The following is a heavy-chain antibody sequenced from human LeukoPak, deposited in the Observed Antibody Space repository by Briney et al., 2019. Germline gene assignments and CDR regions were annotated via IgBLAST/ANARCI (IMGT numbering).Heavy chain of an antibody. D-gene: IGHD3-9*01. CDR1: GGSISSSSYY. CDR3: ARRGYDILTGYYFH. V-gene: IGHV4-39*01. J-gene: IGHJ4*02. CDR2: IYYSGST. Sequence: SSETLSLTYTVSGGSISSSSYYWGWIRQPPGKGLEWIGSIYYSGSTYYNPSLKSRVTISVDTSKNQFSLKLSSVTAADTAVYYCARRGYDILTGYYFHWGQGTLVTVSS.